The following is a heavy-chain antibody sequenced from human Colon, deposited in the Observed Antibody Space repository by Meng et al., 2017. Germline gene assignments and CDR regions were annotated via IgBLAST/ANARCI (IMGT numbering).Heavy chain of an antibody. CDR1: GFTFSDSY. D-gene: IGHD6-19*01. V-gene: IGHV3-11*01. CDR3: ARGWLAN. J-gene: IGHJ4*02. CDR2: SHGNTV. Sequence: GGSLRLSCAASGFTFSDSYMNWIRQAPGKGLEWVSYSHGNTVYYADSVKGRFTIPRDNAKNSLYLQMNSLRAGDTAVYYCARGWLANWGQGTLVTVSS.